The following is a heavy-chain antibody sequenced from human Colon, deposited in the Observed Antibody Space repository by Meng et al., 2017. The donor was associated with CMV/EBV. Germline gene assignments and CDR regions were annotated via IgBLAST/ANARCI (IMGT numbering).Heavy chain of an antibody. CDR3: ARELGITTVRGVILYY. CDR1: GDTFKNFA. CDR2: IIPQGNMT. V-gene: IGHV1-69*10. J-gene: IGHJ4*02. Sequence: SVKVSCKASGDTFKNFAISWVRQAPGQGLERMGQIIPQGNMTKYAQTFQGRVTITADRSTTTVYVEVNNLRSDDTAVYYCARELGITTVRGVILYYWGQGSLVTVSS. D-gene: IGHD3-10*01.